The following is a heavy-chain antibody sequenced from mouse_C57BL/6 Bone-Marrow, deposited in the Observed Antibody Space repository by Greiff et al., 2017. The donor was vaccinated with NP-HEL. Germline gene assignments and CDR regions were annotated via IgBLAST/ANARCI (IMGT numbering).Heavy chain of an antibody. D-gene: IGHD1-1*01. CDR2: INPSSGYT. Sequence: VQLQQSGAELAKPGASVKLSCKASGYTFTSYWMHWVNQRPGPGLEWIGYINPSSGYTKYNQKFKDKATLTADKSSSTAYMQLSSLTYEDSAVYYCARPSPRGSFHWYFDVWGTGTTVTVSS. V-gene: IGHV1-7*01. CDR1: GYTFTSYW. CDR3: ARPSPRGSFHWYFDV. J-gene: IGHJ1*03.